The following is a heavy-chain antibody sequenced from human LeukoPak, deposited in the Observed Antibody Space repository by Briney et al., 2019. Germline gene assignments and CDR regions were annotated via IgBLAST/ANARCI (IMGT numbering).Heavy chain of an antibody. J-gene: IGHJ4*02. V-gene: IGHV4-34*01. CDR1: GGSFSGYY. CDR2: INHSGST. Sequence: SETLSLTCAVYGGSFSGYYWSWIRQPPGKGLEWIGEINHSGSTNYNPSLKSRVTISVDTSKNQFSLKLSSVTAADTAVYYCARETPYYSIQDYWGQGTLVTVSS. D-gene: IGHD3-10*01. CDR3: ARETPYYSIQDY.